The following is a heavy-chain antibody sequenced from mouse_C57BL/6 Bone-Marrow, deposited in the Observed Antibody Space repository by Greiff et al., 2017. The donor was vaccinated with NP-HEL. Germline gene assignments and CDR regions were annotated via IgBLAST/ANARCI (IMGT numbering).Heavy chain of an antibody. Sequence: QLQQSGAELVRPGTSVKMSCKASGYTFTNYWIGWAKQRPGHGLEWIGDIYPGGGYTNYNEKFKGKATLTADKSSSTAYMQFSSLTSEDSAIYYCARCGSTYFDYWGQGTTLTVSS. J-gene: IGHJ2*01. CDR2: IYPGGGYT. D-gene: IGHD1-1*01. V-gene: IGHV1-63*01. CDR3: ARCGSTYFDY. CDR1: GYTFTNYW.